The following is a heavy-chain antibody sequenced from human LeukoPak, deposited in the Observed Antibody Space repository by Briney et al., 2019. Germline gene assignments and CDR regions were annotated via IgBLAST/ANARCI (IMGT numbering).Heavy chain of an antibody. V-gene: IGHV5-51*01. CDR3: ATGPYYYDSSGYYDGLDY. Sequence: GESLKISCKGSGYSFTSYWIGWARQMPGKGLEWMGIIYPGDSDTRYSPSFQGQVTTSADKSISTAYLQWSSLKASDTAMYYCATGPYYYDSSGYYDGLDYWGQGTLVTVSS. CDR1: GYSFTSYW. CDR2: IYPGDSDT. J-gene: IGHJ4*02. D-gene: IGHD3-22*01.